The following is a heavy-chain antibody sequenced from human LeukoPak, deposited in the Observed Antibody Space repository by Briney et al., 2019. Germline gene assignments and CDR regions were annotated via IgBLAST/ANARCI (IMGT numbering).Heavy chain of an antibody. V-gene: IGHV3-23*01. CDR1: GFTFSSYA. J-gene: IGHJ4*02. Sequence: GSLRLSCAASGFTFSSYAMSWVRQAPGKGLEWVSTLSGSGGNTYYADSVKGRVTISRDNSKNTLYLQMNSLRAEDTAVYHCAKGSYYYDPADYFDYWGQGTLVTVSS. CDR3: AKGSYYYDPADYFDY. CDR2: LSGSGGNT. D-gene: IGHD3-22*01.